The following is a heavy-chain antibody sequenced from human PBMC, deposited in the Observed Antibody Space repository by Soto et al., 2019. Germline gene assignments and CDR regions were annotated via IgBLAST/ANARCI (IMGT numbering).Heavy chain of an antibody. CDR1: DGSINGFQ. CDR2: IYFSES. CDR3: ARSNTRYSSPDY. V-gene: IGHV4-59*08. Sequence: QVQLQESGPGLVKPSETLSLTCTVSDGSINGFQWSWIRQPPGKGLEWIGSIYFSESNNNPSLKSRVTIAEDTSKSQISLRLASVTAGDTAVYYCARSNTRYSSPDYWGPGSLVTVSS. J-gene: IGHJ4*02. D-gene: IGHD6-13*01.